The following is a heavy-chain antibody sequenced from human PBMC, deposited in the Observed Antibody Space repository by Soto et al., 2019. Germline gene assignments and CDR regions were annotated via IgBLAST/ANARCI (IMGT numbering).Heavy chain of an antibody. V-gene: IGHV3-30*18. CDR1: GFTFSSYG. D-gene: IGHD3-22*01. CDR3: AKDLGYYYDSSGSPIDY. J-gene: IGHJ4*02. CDR2: ISYDGSNK. Sequence: GGSLGLSCAASGFTFSSYGMHWVRQAPGKGLEWVAVISYDGSNKYYADSVKGRFTISRDNSKNTLYLQMNSLRAEDTAVYYCAKDLGYYYDSSGSPIDYWGQGTLVTVSS.